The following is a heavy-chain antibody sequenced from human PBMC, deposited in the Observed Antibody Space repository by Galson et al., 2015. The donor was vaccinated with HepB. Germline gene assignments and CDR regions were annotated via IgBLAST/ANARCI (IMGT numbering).Heavy chain of an antibody. Sequence: SLRLSCAASGFTFSDYYMEWVRQAPGKGLEWVGRVRHKARRYTTDYVASVEGRFTISRDDSKNSLYLQMDSLKTEDTAIYYCSRTLPGIDLDYWGQGTLVTVSS. CDR3: SRTLPGIDLDY. CDR2: VRHKARRYTT. CDR1: GFTFSDYY. D-gene: IGHD3-3*02. V-gene: IGHV3-72*01. J-gene: IGHJ4*02.